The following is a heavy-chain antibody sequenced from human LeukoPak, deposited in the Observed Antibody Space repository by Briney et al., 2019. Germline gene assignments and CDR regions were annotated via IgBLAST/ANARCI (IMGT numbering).Heavy chain of an antibody. J-gene: IGHJ4*02. CDR3: AKEAPHYYDSSGYYAAEFDY. V-gene: IGHV3-9*01. CDR2: ISWNSGSI. CDR1: GFTFDDYA. Sequence: GRSLRLSCAASGFTFDDYAMHWVRQAPGKGLEWVSGISWNSGSIGYADSVKGRFTISRDNAKNSLCLQMNSLRAEDTALYYCAKEAPHYYDSSGYYAAEFDYWGQGTLVTVSS. D-gene: IGHD3-22*01.